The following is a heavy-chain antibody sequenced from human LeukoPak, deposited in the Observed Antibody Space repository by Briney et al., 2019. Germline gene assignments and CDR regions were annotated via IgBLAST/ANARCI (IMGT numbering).Heavy chain of an antibody. CDR1: GFTFSSYA. Sequence: GGSLRLSCAASGFTFSSYAMSWVRQAPGKGLEWVSAISGSGGSTYYADSVKGRFTISRDNSKNSLYLQMNSLRAGDTAVYYCARALYSSSWYEIDYWGQGTLVTVSS. J-gene: IGHJ4*02. V-gene: IGHV3-23*01. CDR2: ISGSGGST. CDR3: ARALYSSSWYEIDY. D-gene: IGHD6-13*01.